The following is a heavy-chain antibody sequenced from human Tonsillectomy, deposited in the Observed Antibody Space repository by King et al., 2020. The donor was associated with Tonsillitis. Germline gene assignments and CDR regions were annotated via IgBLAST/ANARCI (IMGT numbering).Heavy chain of an antibody. J-gene: IGHJ6*02. CDR3: ARESRYCSATSCYGMDV. D-gene: IGHD2-2*01. V-gene: IGHV3-30*04. CDR2: ISYDGSKK. Sequence: VQLVESGGGVVQPGRSRRLSCAASGFPFSTYAMHWVRQAPGKGPEWAAVISYDGSKKYYADSVKGRFTISRDNSQNTLSLQMNSLGGDDTAVYHCARESRYCSATSCYGMDVWGQGTPVTVSS. CDR1: GFPFSTYA.